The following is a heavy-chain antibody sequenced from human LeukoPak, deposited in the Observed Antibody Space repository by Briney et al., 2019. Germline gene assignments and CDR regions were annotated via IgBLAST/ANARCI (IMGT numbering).Heavy chain of an antibody. Sequence: ASVKVSCKASGYTFTGYYMHWVRQAPGQGLEWMGWINPNSGGTNYAQKFQGRVTMTRDTSISTAYMELSRLRSDDTAVYYCARDRYSSSYADYWGQGTLVTVSS. CDR1: GYTFTGYY. V-gene: IGHV1-2*02. D-gene: IGHD6-13*01. J-gene: IGHJ4*02. CDR3: ARDRYSSSYADY. CDR2: INPNSGGT.